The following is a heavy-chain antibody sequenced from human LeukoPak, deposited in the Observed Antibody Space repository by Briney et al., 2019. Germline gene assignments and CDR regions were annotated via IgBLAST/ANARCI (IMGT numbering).Heavy chain of an antibody. J-gene: IGHJ5*02. CDR3: AREGDNWFDP. Sequence: PSETLSLTCTVSGGSVSSGSYYWSWIRQPPGKGLEWIGYIYYSGSTNYNPSLKSRVTISVDTSKNRFSLKLSSVTAADTAVYYCAREGDNWFDPWGQGTLVTVSS. CDR2: IYYSGST. V-gene: IGHV4-61*01. CDR1: GGSVSSGSYY.